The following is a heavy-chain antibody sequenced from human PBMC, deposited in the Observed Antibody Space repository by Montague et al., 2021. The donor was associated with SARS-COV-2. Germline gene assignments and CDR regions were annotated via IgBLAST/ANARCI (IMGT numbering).Heavy chain of an antibody. CDR3: TSGGSKFGSEFDY. Sequence: TLSLTCTVSGGSISTGRYFWSWIRQPAGKGLEWIGRISTSGSTHYSPSLKSRVTISVDMSKNQFSLKLDSMTAADTALYYCTSGGSKFGSEFDYWGQGTLVTVSS. CDR1: GGSISTGRYF. J-gene: IGHJ4*02. CDR2: ISTSGST. V-gene: IGHV4-61*02. D-gene: IGHD3-10*01.